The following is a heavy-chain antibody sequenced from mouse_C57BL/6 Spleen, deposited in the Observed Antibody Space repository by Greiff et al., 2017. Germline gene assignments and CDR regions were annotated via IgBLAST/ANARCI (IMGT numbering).Heavy chain of an antibody. Sequence: VQLQQSGAELVRPGASVTLSCKASGYTFTDYEMHWVKQTPVHGLEWIGAIDPETGGTAYNQKFKGKAILTADKSSSTAYMELRSLTSEDSAVYYCTRGGSSYGCFDVWGTGTTVTVSS. CDR2: IDPETGGT. CDR3: TRGGSSYGCFDV. J-gene: IGHJ1*03. CDR1: GYTFTDYE. V-gene: IGHV1-15*01. D-gene: IGHD1-1*01.